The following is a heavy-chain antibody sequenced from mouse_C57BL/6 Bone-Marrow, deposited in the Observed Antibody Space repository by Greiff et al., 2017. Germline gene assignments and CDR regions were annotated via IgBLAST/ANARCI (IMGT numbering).Heavy chain of an antibody. J-gene: IGHJ2*01. CDR1: GFTFSSYG. CDR3: ARQDY. V-gene: IGHV5-6*02. Sequence: EVMLVESGGDLVKPGGSLKLSCAASGFTFSSYGMSWVRQTPDKRLEWVATISSGGSYTYYPDSVKGRFTMSRDNAKNTLYLQMSSLKSEDTAMYYCARQDYWGQGTTLTVSS. CDR2: ISSGGSYT.